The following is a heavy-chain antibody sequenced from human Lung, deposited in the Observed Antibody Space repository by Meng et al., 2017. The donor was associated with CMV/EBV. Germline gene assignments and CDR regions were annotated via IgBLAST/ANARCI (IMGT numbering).Heavy chain of an antibody. J-gene: IGHJ6*02. CDR1: GYTFTGYY. Sequence: ASVXVSXKASGYTFTGYYMHWVRQAPGQGLEWMGWINPNSGGTNYAQKFQGRVTMTRDTSISTAYMELSRLRSDDTAVYYCARPGLDFWSGYRAHLLMDVWXQGTTVTVSS. D-gene: IGHD3-3*01. V-gene: IGHV1-2*02. CDR2: INPNSGGT. CDR3: ARPGLDFWSGYRAHLLMDV.